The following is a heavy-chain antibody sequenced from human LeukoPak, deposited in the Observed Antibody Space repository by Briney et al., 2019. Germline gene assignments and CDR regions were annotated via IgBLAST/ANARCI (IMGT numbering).Heavy chain of an antibody. CDR1: GGSISSYY. J-gene: IGHJ4*02. D-gene: IGHD3-22*01. Sequence: SETLSLTCTVSGGSISSYYWSWIRQPPGKGLEWIGYIYYSGSTNYNPSLKSRVTIPVDTSKNQFSLKLSSVTAADTAVYYCARGPDTYYYDSSGYYVMWGQGTLVTVSS. CDR3: ARGPDTYYYDSSGYYVM. V-gene: IGHV4-59*12. CDR2: IYYSGST.